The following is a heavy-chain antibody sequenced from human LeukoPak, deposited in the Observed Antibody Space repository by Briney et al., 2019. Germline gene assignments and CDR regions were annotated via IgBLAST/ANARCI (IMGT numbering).Heavy chain of an antibody. CDR1: GFTFSSYE. D-gene: IGHD6-6*01. V-gene: IGHV3-48*03. Sequence: GGALRLSCAASGFTFSSYEMNWVREAPGKRREWVSYISSSGSTIYYADSVKGRFTISRDNSKNTLYLQMNSLRAEDTAVYYCAKDLADEQLVVWFDPWGQGTLVTVSS. CDR3: AKDLADEQLVVWFDP. CDR2: ISSSGSTI. J-gene: IGHJ5*02.